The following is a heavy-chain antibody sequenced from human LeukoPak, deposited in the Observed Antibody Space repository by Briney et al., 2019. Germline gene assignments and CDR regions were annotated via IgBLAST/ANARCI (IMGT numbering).Heavy chain of an antibody. J-gene: IGHJ4*02. Sequence: SGTLSLTCTVSGDSINSLDLWSWVRQPPGKGLEWIGEMYLSGTTHSNPSVKSRVTISIDKSKNQFFLNLSSVTAADTAVYYCARAQAGLRSYPFDYWGQGTLVTVSS. D-gene: IGHD3/OR15-3a*01. V-gene: IGHV4-4*02. CDR2: MYLSGTT. CDR1: GDSINSLDL. CDR3: ARAQAGLRSYPFDY.